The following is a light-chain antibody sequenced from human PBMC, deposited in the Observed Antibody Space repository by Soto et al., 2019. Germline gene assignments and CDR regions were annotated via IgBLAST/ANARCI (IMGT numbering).Light chain of an antibody. CDR1: QSVGNN. CDR3: QQYNPYSPWT. J-gene: IGKJ1*01. Sequence: EIVMPQSPATLSVSPGERGTLSCRASQSVGNNLVWYQQKPGQAPRLLIYDASNRATGIPARFSGSGSGTDFTLTISSLQPDDFATYYCQQYNPYSPWTFGQGTKVDIK. V-gene: IGKV3D-15*01. CDR2: DAS.